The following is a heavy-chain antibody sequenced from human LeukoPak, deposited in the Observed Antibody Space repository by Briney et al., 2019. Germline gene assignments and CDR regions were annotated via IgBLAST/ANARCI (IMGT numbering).Heavy chain of an antibody. D-gene: IGHD3-22*01. CDR2: INTDGSTR. J-gene: IGHJ3*02. CDR1: GFTFSSHW. CDR3: AREPDYYDIRGDAFVI. Sequence: AGGSLRLSCAASGFTFSSHWMHWVRQAPGKGLVWLARINTDGSTRNYADSVKGRFTISRDSAKSTLNLQMNSLRAEDTAVYYCAREPDYYDIRGDAFVIWGQRTMVTVSS. V-gene: IGHV3-74*01.